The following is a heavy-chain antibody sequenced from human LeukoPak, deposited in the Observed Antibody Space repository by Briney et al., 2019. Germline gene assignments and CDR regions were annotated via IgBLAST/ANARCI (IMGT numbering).Heavy chain of an antibody. CDR1: GGSITTHY. J-gene: IGHJ6*02. CDR2: IYYSGST. D-gene: IGHD2-15*01. CDR3: ARSVVVAANYYYGMDV. V-gene: IGHV4-59*11. Sequence: SETLSLTCTVSGGSITTHYWTWIRQPPGKGLEWIGYIYYSGSTKYNPSLKSRVTISVDTSKNQFSLNLTSVTAADTAVYYCARSVVVAANYYYGMDVWGQGTTVTVSS.